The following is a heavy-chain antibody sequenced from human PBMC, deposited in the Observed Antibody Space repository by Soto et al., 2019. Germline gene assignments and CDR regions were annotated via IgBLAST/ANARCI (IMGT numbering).Heavy chain of an antibody. D-gene: IGHD3-22*01. J-gene: IGHJ4*02. CDR1: GYTFTSYG. V-gene: IGHV1-18*04. CDR2: ISAYNGNT. Sequence: ASVKVSCKASGYTFTSYGISWVRQAPGQGLEWMGWISAYNGNTNYAQKLQGRVTMTTDTSTSTAYMELRSLRSDDTAVYYCARERTYYYDSSGPTPPDYWGQGTLVTVS. CDR3: ARERTYYYDSSGPTPPDY.